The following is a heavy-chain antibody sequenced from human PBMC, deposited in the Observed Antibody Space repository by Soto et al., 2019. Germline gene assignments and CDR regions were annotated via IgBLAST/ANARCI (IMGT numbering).Heavy chain of an antibody. CDR3: ARDGAEYYDFWSGSSYGMDV. D-gene: IGHD3-3*01. CDR1: GFTFSSYG. CDR2: IWYDGSNK. Sequence: PVGSLRLSCAASGFTFSSYGMHWVRQAPGKGLEWVAVIWYDGSNKYYADSVKGRFTISRDNSKNTLYLQMNSLRAEDTAVYYCARDGAEYYDFWSGSSYGMDVWGQRTTVTVSS. J-gene: IGHJ6*02. V-gene: IGHV3-33*01.